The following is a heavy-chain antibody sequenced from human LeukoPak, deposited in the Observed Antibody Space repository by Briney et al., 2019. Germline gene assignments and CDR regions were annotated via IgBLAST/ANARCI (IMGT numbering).Heavy chain of an antibody. V-gene: IGHV4-34*04. Sequence: PSETLSLTCAVSGVSFDDYYWAWVRQTPGKGLEWIGEINHSGYTNDSPSPKSRATLSIDTSRKQFSLNLRSVTVADAGTYYCTRMTTGHDYWGRGTLVTVSS. J-gene: IGHJ4*02. CDR1: GVSFDDYY. CDR3: TRMTTGHDY. CDR2: INHSGYT. D-gene: IGHD4-17*01.